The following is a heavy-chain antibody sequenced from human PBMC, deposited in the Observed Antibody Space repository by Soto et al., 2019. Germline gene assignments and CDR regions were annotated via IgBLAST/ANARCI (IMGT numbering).Heavy chain of an antibody. CDR3: ARALSPYGMDV. V-gene: IGHV3-13*01. CDR2: IGTAGDT. J-gene: IGHJ6*02. Sequence: EVQLVESGGGLVQPGGSLRLSCAASGFTFSSYDMHWVRQATGKGLEWVSAIGTAGDTYYPGSVKGRFTISRENAKNSLYLQMNSLRAGDTAVYYCARALSPYGMDVWGQGTTVTGSS. CDR1: GFTFSSYD.